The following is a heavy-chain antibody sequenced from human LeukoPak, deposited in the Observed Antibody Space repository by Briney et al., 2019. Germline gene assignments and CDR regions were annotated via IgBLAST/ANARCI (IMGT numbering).Heavy chain of an antibody. CDR2: VYSNGNT. CDR3: ARDNEAYSNGYYYYYMDV. CDR1: GGSISSGSYY. D-gene: IGHD4-11*01. V-gene: IGHV4-61*02. Sequence: SETLSLTCTVSGGSISSGSYYWSWIRQPAGKGLEWIGRVYSNGNTNYNPSLKSRVTISVDTSKNQFSLQLSSVTAADTAVYYCARDNEAYSNGYYYYYMDVWGKGTTVTVSS. J-gene: IGHJ6*03.